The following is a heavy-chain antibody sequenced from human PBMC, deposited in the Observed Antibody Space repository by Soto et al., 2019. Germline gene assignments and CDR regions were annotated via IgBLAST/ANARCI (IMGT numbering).Heavy chain of an antibody. J-gene: IGHJ4*02. Sequence: SETLSLTCAVYGGSFSGYYWSWIRQPPGKGLEWIGEINHSGSTNYNPSLKSRGTISVDTSKNQFSLKLSSVTAADTAVYYCARGDGIVGATTLPPVAKNTRSRHDFDYWGQGTLVTVSS. V-gene: IGHV4-34*01. CDR2: INHSGST. CDR1: GGSFSGYY. D-gene: IGHD1-26*01. CDR3: ARGDGIVGATTLPPVAKNTRSRHDFDY.